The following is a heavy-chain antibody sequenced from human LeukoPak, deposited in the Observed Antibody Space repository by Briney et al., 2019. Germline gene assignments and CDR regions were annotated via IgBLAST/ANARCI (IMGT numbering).Heavy chain of an antibody. CDR3: ARWANADIAAATQYFQH. D-gene: IGHD6-13*01. CDR1: GYTFTSYD. V-gene: IGHV1-8*01. CDR2: MNPNSGNT. J-gene: IGHJ1*01. Sequence: ASVKVSCKASGYTFTSYDINWVRQATGQGLEWMGWMNPNSGNTGYAQKFQGRVTMTRNTSISTAYMELSSLRSEDTAVYYCARWANADIAAATQYFQHWGQGTLVTVSS.